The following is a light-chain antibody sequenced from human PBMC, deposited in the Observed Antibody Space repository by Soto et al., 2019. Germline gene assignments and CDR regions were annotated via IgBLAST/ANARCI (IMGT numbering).Light chain of an antibody. V-gene: IGLV2-23*01. CDR2: EAS. CDR1: SSDVGSYNF. CDR3: CSYAGSSTYV. Sequence: QSVLTQPASVSGSPGQSITISCTGTSSDVGSYNFVSWYQQHPGKAPKLMIYEASKRPSGVSNRFSGSKFGNTASLTISGLQPEDEADYYCCSYAGSSTYVFGAGTKVTVL. J-gene: IGLJ1*01.